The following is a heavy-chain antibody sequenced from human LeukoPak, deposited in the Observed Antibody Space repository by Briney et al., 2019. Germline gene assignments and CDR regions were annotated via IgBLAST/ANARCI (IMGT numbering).Heavy chain of an antibody. Sequence: GGSLRLSCAASGFTFSSYGMHWVRQAPGKGLEWVAVISYDGSNKYYADSVKGRFTISRDNSKNTLYLQMNSLRAEDTAVYYCAKRSKNPGYYYYYGMDVWGQGTTVTVSS. V-gene: IGHV3-30*18. J-gene: IGHJ6*02. CDR3: AKRSKNPGYYYYYGMDV. D-gene: IGHD1-14*01. CDR1: GFTFSSYG. CDR2: ISYDGSNK.